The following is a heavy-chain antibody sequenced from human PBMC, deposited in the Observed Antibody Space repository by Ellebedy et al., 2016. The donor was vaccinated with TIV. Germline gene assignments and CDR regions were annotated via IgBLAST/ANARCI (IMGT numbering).Heavy chain of an antibody. J-gene: IGHJ3*02. CDR2: INPSGGST. Sequence: AASVKVSCKASGYTFTSYYMHWVRQAPGQGLEWMGIINPSGGSTSYAQKFQGRVTMTRDTSTSTVYMELSSLRSEDTAVYYCAHYDSSGYYYVGAFDIWGQGTMVTVSS. D-gene: IGHD3-22*01. CDR1: GYTFTSYY. V-gene: IGHV1-46*01. CDR3: AHYDSSGYYYVGAFDI.